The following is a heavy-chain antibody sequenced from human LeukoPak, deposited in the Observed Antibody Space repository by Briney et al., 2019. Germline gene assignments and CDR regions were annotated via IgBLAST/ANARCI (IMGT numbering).Heavy chain of an antibody. Sequence: PSETLSLTCAVYGGSFSGYYWSWIRQPPGKGLEWIGEINHSGSTNYNPSLKSRVTISVDTSKNQFSLKLSSVTAADTAVYYCARDLDYYYYMDVWGKGTTVTVSS. CDR2: INHSGST. J-gene: IGHJ6*03. CDR3: ARDLDYYYYMDV. V-gene: IGHV4-34*01. CDR1: GGSFSGYY.